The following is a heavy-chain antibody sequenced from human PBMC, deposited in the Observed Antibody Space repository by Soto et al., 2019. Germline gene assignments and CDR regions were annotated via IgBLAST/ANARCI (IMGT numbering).Heavy chain of an antibody. J-gene: IGHJ5*02. CDR3: ARDPGHDYGEYYYDP. CDR2: INPDSGGT. D-gene: IGHD3-10*01. Sequence: ASVKVSCKASGYTFRDFYIHWVRQAPAQGLEWMGWINPDSGGTLYAQTFQGRVTMTRDTSTGTAYLTLSSLRSGDTALYYCARDPGHDYGEYYYDPWGRGTLVTVSS. V-gene: IGHV1-2*02. CDR1: GYTFRDFY.